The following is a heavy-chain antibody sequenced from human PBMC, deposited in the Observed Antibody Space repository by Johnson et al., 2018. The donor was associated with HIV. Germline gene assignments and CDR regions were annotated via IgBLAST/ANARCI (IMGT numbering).Heavy chain of an antibody. V-gene: IGHV3-7*01. D-gene: IGHD6-6*01. CDR3: ARTIGDRPGGAFDV. J-gene: IGHJ3*01. CDR2: IKQDGSEK. Sequence: VQLVESGGGLVQPGGSLRLSCAASGFSLSVYAMTWVRQAPGKGLEWVANIKQDGSEKYYVDSVKGRFTISRDNSKNTVRLQMNSLKAEDTGLYYCARTIGDRPGGAFDVWGQGTMVTVSS. CDR1: GFSLSVYA.